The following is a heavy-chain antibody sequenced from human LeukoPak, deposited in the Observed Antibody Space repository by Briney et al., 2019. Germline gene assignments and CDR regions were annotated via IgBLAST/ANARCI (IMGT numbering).Heavy chain of an antibody. D-gene: IGHD2-8*02. J-gene: IGHJ5*02. CDR3: ARGASRNYIVLREGYWFDP. CDR1: GYTFTSYY. V-gene: IGHV1-46*01. Sequence: GASVKVSCKASGYTFTSYYMHWVRQAPGQGLEWMGIINPSGGSTSYAQKFQGRVTMTRDTSTSTVYMELSSLRSEDTAVYYCARGASRNYIVLREGYWFDPWGQGTLVTVSS. CDR2: INPSGGST.